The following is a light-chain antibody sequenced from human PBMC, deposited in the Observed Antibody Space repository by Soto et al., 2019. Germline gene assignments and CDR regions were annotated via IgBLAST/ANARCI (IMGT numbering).Light chain of an antibody. J-gene: IGKJ1*01. V-gene: IGKV4-1*01. CDR3: QQYYSTPAT. Sequence: DIVMTQYPQSLAVSLGGRGAINSRSSQRVLSSSNNKNYLAWYQQKPGQPPKLLIYWASTRESGVPARFSGSGSGTDFTLTISSLQAEDVAVYNCQQYYSTPATFGQGTKVDIK. CDR2: WAS. CDR1: QRVLSSSNNKNY.